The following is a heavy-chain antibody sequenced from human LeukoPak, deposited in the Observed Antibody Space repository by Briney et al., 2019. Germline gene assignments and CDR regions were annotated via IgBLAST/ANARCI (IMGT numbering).Heavy chain of an antibody. D-gene: IGHD3-22*01. Sequence: PGGSLRLSCAASGFTFSSYSMNWVRQAPGKGLEWVSSISSSSSYIYYADSVKGRFTISRDNAKNSLYLQMNSLRAEDTAVYYCARDQGYYDSSGYYYHDYWGQGTLVTVSS. CDR1: GFTFSSYS. V-gene: IGHV3-21*01. CDR3: ARDQGYYDSSGYYYHDY. CDR2: ISSSSSYI. J-gene: IGHJ4*02.